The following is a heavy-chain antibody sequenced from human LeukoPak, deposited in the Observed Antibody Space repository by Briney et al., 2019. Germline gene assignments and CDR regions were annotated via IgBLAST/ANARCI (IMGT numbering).Heavy chain of an antibody. J-gene: IGHJ4*02. V-gene: IGHV3-7*01. Sequence: PGGSLRLSCAASGFTFGDHYMSWIRQAPGKGLEWVANIKEDGSEKNYVDSVKGRFTISRDNAKNSLYLQMNSLRAEDTAVYYCARDDGGGFDYWGQGTLVTVSS. CDR1: GFTFGDHY. CDR3: ARDDGGGFDY. D-gene: IGHD3-16*01. CDR2: IKEDGSEK.